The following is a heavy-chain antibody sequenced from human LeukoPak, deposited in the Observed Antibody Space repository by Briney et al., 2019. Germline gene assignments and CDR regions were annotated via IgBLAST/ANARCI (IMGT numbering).Heavy chain of an antibody. J-gene: IGHJ4*02. D-gene: IGHD3-22*01. CDR2: ISSSNSYI. V-gene: IGHV3-21*01. CDR3: ARDSLLRFYYDSSGYSDFDY. Sequence: PGGSLRLSCAASGFTFSSYSMNWVRQAPGKGLEWVSSISSSNSYIYYADSVKGRFTISRDNAKNSLYLQMNSLRAEDTAVYYCARDSLLRFYYDSSGYSDFDYWGQGTLVTVSS. CDR1: GFTFSSYS.